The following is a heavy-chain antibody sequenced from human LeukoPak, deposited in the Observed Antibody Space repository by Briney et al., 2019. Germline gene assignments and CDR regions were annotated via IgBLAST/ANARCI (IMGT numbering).Heavy chain of an antibody. V-gene: IGHV3-23*01. J-gene: IGHJ4*02. CDR3: AKDRGYSYGCLDY. Sequence: PGGSLRLSCAASGFTFSSYGMRWVRQAPGKGLEWVSAISGSGGSTYYADSVKGRFTISRDNSKNTLYLQMNRRRAEDTAVYYCAKDRGYSYGCLDYWGQGTLVTVSS. CDR2: ISGSGGST. D-gene: IGHD5-18*01. CDR1: GFTFSSYG.